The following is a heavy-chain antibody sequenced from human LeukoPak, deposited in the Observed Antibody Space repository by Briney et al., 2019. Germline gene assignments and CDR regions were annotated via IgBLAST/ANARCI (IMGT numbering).Heavy chain of an antibody. J-gene: IGHJ4*02. V-gene: IGHV4-59*01. CDR3: ARGSRELYYFDY. CDR1: GGSISSYY. CDR2: IYYSGST. Sequence: SETLSLTCTLSGGSISSYYWICIRQPPGKGLEWIGYIYYSGSTKCNPSLKSRVTISVDASKTQFSLKLNSVTAADTAVYYCARGSRELYYFDYWGQGTLVTVSS. D-gene: IGHD1-7*01.